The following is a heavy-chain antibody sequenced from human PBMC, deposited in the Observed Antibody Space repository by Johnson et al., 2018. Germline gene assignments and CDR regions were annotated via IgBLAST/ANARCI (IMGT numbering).Heavy chain of an antibody. CDR3: AKARYSSSSDDAFDI. CDR2: ISYDGSNK. Sequence: QVQLVESGGGVVQXGRSLRLSCAASGFTFSSYGMHWVRQAPGKGLEWVAVISYDGSNKYYADSVKGRFTISRDNSKNTLYLQMNSLRAEDTAVYYCAKARYSSSSDDAFDIWGQGTMVTVSS. J-gene: IGHJ3*02. V-gene: IGHV3-30*18. D-gene: IGHD6-13*01. CDR1: GFTFSSYG.